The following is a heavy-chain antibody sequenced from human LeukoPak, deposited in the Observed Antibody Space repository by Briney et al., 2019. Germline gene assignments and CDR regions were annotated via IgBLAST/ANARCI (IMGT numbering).Heavy chain of an antibody. CDR2: INPNSGGT. CDR3: ARDLVTFGGVIVSHI. V-gene: IGHV1-2*02. CDR1: GYTFTGYY. D-gene: IGHD3-16*02. J-gene: IGHJ3*02. Sequence: GASVKVSCKASGYTFTGYYMHWVRQAPGQGLEWMGWINPNSGGTNYAQDFHGRVTMTRDTSISTAYMELRSLRSDDTAVYYCARDLVTFGGVIVSHIWGQGTMVTVSS.